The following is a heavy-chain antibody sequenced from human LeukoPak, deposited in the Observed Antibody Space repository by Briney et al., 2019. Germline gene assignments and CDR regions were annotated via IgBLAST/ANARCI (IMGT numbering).Heavy chain of an antibody. CDR3: TTLTVASNFDY. Sequence: GGSLRLSCAAYGFSFSVYEMHWVRQAPGKGLEWISDISSSGTTTYYADSVKGRFTISRDNTKNSLYLQMNRLRVEDTAIYYCTTLTVASNFDYWGQGTLVTVSS. CDR1: GFSFSVYE. CDR2: ISSSGTTT. J-gene: IGHJ4*02. D-gene: IGHD6-19*01. V-gene: IGHV3-48*03.